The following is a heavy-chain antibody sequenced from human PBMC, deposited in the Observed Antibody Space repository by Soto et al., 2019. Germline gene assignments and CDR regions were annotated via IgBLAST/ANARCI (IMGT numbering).Heavy chain of an antibody. CDR2: IIPIFGTA. D-gene: IGHD1-26*01. CDR1: GGTFSSYA. CDR3: ARDSYTSGSYDPFDI. V-gene: IGHV1-69*06. Sequence: ASVKVSCKASGGTFSSYAISWVRQAPGQGLEWMGGIIPIFGTANYAQKFQGRVTITADKSTSTAYMELSSLRSEDTAVYYCARDSYTSGSYDPFDIWGQATKVTVSS. J-gene: IGHJ3*02.